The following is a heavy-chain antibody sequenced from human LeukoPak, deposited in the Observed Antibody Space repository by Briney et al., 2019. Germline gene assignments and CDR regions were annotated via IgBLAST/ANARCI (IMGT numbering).Heavy chain of an antibody. V-gene: IGHV3-30*04. Sequence: GGSLRLSCAASGFTFSSYAMHWVRQAPGKGLEWVAVISYDGSNKYYADSVKGRFTISRDNSKNTLYLQMNSLRAEDTAVYDCARGIAAVVVAATPDYWGQGTLVTVSS. J-gene: IGHJ4*02. CDR1: GFTFSSYA. CDR2: ISYDGSNK. CDR3: ARGIAAVVVAATPDY. D-gene: IGHD2-15*01.